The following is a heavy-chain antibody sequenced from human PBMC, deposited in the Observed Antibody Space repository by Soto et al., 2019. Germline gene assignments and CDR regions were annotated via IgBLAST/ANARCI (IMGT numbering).Heavy chain of an antibody. V-gene: IGHV3-48*01. CDR1: GFTLGSYS. CDR2: ISSTGSNI. CDR3: ARPGNRWYLDYVDY. Sequence: EVQLVESGGGLVQPGGSLRLSCAASGFTLGSYSMHWVRQAPGEGLEWVSYISSTGSNIYYADSVKGRFTISRDNAKNSRYVQMNSLRVEDTAVYYCARPGNRWYLDYVDYWGQGNLVTVSS. D-gene: IGHD6-13*01. J-gene: IGHJ4*02.